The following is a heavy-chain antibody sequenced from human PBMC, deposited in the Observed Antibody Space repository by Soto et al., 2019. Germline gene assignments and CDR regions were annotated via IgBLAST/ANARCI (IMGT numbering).Heavy chain of an antibody. V-gene: IGHV4-38-2*01. J-gene: IGHJ5*02. D-gene: IGHD3-22*01. Sequence: LQTVSLAGAVWGYSISRGYYWGWLRQPPGEGLEWIGSIYHGGSTYCRASLNSRVTLSIDMTNNHVSLILNSVTAADTAVYYCPRVGPWVPYYYDSSPYTFENWYDPWGQGTLVTVST. CDR1: GYSISRGYY. CDR3: PRVGPWVPYYYDSSPYTFENWYDP. CDR2: IYHGGST.